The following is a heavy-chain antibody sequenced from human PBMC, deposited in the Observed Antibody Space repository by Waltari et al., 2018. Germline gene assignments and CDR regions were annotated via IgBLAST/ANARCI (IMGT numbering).Heavy chain of an antibody. Sequence: QVQLVESGGGVVQPGRSLRLSCAASGFTFSSYAMPWVRQAPGKGLEWVAVISYDGSNKYYADSVKGRFTISRDNSKNTLYLQMNSLRAEDTAVYYCAREQSGVLTYYYGSGSTDDAFDIWGQGTMVTVSS. CDR1: GFTFSSYA. CDR2: ISYDGSNK. J-gene: IGHJ3*02. V-gene: IGHV3-30-3*01. CDR3: AREQSGVLTYYYGSGSTDDAFDI. D-gene: IGHD3-10*01.